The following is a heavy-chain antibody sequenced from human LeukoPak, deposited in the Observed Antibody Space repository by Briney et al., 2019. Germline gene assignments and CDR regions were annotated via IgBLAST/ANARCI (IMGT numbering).Heavy chain of an antibody. J-gene: IGHJ4*02. CDR1: GSSISSGYY. V-gene: IGHV4-38-2*01. D-gene: IGHD3-22*01. CDR3: ARVDYYDYSGSFSLDF. CDR2: IYRSGST. Sequence: SETLSLTCAVSGSSISSGYYSAWIRQPPGEALEWVGSIYRSGSTYYNPSLESRVTISLDMSKNHFSLSLSSVTAADTAVYYCARVDYYDYSGSFSLDFWGQGTLVTVSS.